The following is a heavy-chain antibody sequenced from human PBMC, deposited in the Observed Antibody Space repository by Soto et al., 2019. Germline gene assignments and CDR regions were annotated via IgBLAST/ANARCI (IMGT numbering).Heavy chain of an antibody. Sequence: SETLSLTCAVYGGSFSGYYWSWIRQPPGKGLEWIGEINHSGSTNYNPPLKSRVTISVDTSKNQFSLKLSSVTAADTAVYYCARGGPRGSSSWYRGEYNWFDPWGQGTLVTVSS. CDR2: INHSGST. J-gene: IGHJ5*02. CDR1: GGSFSGYY. D-gene: IGHD6-13*01. CDR3: ARGGPRGSSSWYRGEYNWFDP. V-gene: IGHV4-34*01.